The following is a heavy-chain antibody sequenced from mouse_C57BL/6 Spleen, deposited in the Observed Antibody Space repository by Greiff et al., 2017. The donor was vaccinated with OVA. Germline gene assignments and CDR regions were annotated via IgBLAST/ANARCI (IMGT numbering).Heavy chain of an antibody. CDR2: LSYDGSN. D-gene: IGHD2-1*01. V-gene: IGHV3-6*01. Sequence: QLTESGPGLVKPSQSLSLTCSFTGYSITSGYYWNWIRQFPGNKLEWMGYLSYDGSNNYNPSLKNRISITRDTSKNQFFLKLNSVTTEDTATYYCAGNFFDYWGQGTTLTVS. J-gene: IGHJ2*01. CDR3: AGNFFDY. CDR1: GYSITSGYY.